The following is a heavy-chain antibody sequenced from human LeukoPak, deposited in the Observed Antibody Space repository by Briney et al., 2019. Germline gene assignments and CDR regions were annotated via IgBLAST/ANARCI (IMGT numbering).Heavy chain of an antibody. V-gene: IGHV1-69*13. CDR3: ARGVGSSWFDP. Sequence: SVKVSCKASGGTFSSYAISWVRQAPGQGLEWMGGIIPIFGTANYAQKFQGRVTITADESTSTAYMELSSLRSDDTAIYYCARGVGSSWFDPWGQGTLVTVSS. J-gene: IGHJ5*02. D-gene: IGHD3-10*01. CDR1: GGTFSSYA. CDR2: IIPIFGTA.